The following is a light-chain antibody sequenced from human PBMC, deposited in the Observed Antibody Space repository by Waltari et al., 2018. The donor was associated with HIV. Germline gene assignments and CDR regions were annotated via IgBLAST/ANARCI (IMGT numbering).Light chain of an antibody. Sequence: QSALTPPASVSGSPGQSIVLPCTCSSSDLGYYDYVSWYQQYPGQAPRALIYEVTSRPSGTSSRFSGSKSATTAFLAISKLQTDDEADYFCSSYTRRGTVVFGGGTRLTVL. J-gene: IGLJ2*01. CDR2: EVT. CDR3: SSYTRRGTVV. V-gene: IGLV2-14*03. CDR1: SSDLGYYDY.